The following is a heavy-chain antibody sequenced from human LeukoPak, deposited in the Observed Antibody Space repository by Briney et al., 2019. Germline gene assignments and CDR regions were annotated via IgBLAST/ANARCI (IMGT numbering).Heavy chain of an antibody. CDR2: INPSGGST. Sequence: ASVKVSCTASGYTFTSYYMHWVRQAPGQGLEWMGIINPSGGSTTYTQKFQGRVTMTRDTSTSTVYMELSSLRSEDTAVYYCARYMAGFDYWGQGTLVTVSS. CDR1: GYTFTSYY. D-gene: IGHD3-10*01. J-gene: IGHJ4*02. CDR3: ARYMAGFDY. V-gene: IGHV1-46*01.